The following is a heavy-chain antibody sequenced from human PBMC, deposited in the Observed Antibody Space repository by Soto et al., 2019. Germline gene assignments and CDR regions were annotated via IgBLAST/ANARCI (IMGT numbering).Heavy chain of an antibody. CDR3: ARGRPPDDIAVDLGRDV. J-gene: IGHJ6*04. V-gene: IGHV4-34*01. CDR2: INHSGST. D-gene: IGHD2-2*01. Sequence: PSETLSLTCAVYGGSFSGYYWSWIRQPPGKGLEWIGEINHSGSTNYNPSLKSRVTISVDTSKNQFSLKLSSVTAADTAVYYWARGRPPDDIAVDLGRDVWGKGTTVTVSS. CDR1: GGSFSGYY.